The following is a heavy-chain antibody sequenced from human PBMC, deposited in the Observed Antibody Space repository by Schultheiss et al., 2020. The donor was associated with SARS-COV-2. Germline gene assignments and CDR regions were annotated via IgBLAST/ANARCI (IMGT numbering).Heavy chain of an antibody. CDR3: ATDPRIAVAGTYN. CDR2: IYYSGST. CDR1: GGSMSSSSYY. Sequence: SETLSLTCTVSGGSMSSSSYYWGWIRQPPGKGLEWIGSIYYSGSTYYNPSLKSRVTISVDTSKNQFSLKLSSVTAADTAVYYCATDPRIAVAGTYNWGQGTLVTVSS. D-gene: IGHD6-19*01. J-gene: IGHJ4*02. V-gene: IGHV4-39*01.